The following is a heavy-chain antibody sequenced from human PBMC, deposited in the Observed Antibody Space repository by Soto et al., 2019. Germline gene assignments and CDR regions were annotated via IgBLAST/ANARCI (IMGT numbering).Heavy chain of an antibody. V-gene: IGHV4-34*01. Sequence: SETLSLTCAVYGGSFSGYYWSWIRQPPGKGLEWIGEINHSGSTNYNPSLKSRVTISVDTSKNQFSLKLSSVTAADTAVYYCARGFPITSYYDFWSGYLSWFDPWGQGTLVTVS. D-gene: IGHD3-3*01. CDR3: ARGFPITSYYDFWSGYLSWFDP. J-gene: IGHJ5*02. CDR2: INHSGST. CDR1: GGSFSGYY.